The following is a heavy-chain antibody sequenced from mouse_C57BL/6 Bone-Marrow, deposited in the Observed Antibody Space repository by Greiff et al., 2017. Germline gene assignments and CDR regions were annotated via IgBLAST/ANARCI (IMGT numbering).Heavy chain of an antibody. V-gene: IGHV1-55*01. D-gene: IGHD1-1*01. J-gene: IGHJ2*01. CDR1: GYTFTSYW. CDR3: AREEIYYYGSSRSWGNY. Sequence: VQLQQPGAELVKPGASVKMSCKASGYTFTSYWITWVKQRPGQGLEWIGDIYPGSGSTNYNEKFKSKATLTVDTSSSTAYMQLSSLTSKDSAVYYCAREEIYYYGSSRSWGNYWGQGTTLTVSS. CDR2: IYPGSGST.